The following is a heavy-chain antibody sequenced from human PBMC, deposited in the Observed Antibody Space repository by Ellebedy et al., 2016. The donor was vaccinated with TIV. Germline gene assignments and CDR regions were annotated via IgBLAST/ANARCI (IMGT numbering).Heavy chain of an antibody. V-gene: IGHV3-48*04. CDR1: GFIFSNYG. J-gene: IGHJ4*02. Sequence: GESLKISCAASGFIFSNYGVNWVRQAPGKGLEWVSYIGIAATIHYAYSHYADFVKGRFTISRDNAKNSLYLQMNSLRAEDPAVYYCAREVGGSGHFDYWGQGTLVTVSS. CDR2: IGIAATI. CDR3: AREVGGSGHFDY. D-gene: IGHD1-26*01.